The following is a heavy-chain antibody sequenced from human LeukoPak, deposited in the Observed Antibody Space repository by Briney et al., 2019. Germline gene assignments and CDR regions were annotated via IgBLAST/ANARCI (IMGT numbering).Heavy chain of an antibody. V-gene: IGHV4-59*08. CDR1: GGPLTSYY. J-gene: IGHJ3*02. CDR3: ARHTYYYDSSGYYYGDDAFDI. Sequence: PSETLSLTCAVSGGPLTSYYWSWIRQPPGKGLEWIGFIYYRGSTNYNPSLKSRVTISVDTSKNQFSLKLSSVTAADTAVYYCARHTYYYDSSGYYYGDDAFDIWGQGTMVTVSS. CDR2: IYYRGST. D-gene: IGHD3-22*01.